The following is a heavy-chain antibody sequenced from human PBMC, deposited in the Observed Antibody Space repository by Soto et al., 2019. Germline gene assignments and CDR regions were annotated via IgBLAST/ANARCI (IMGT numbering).Heavy chain of an antibody. CDR3: AHNGGYRSSWYREGWFDP. D-gene: IGHD6-13*01. V-gene: IGHV2-5*02. J-gene: IGHJ5*02. CDR1: GFSLSTSGVG. CDR2: IYWDDDK. Sequence: QITLKESGPTLVKPTQTLTLTCTFSGFSLSTSGVGVGWIRQPPGKALEWLALIYWDDDKRYSPSLKSRLTIPKDTTKHRVDLTRTTMDPVDTATYYCAHNGGYRSSWYREGWFDPWGQGTLVTVSS.